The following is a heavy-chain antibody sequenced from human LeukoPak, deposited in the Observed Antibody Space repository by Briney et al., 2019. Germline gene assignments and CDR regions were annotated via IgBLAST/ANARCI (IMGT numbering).Heavy chain of an antibody. CDR2: ISGSGGST. CDR3: AKDRYYDSSGYYYYYYMDV. D-gene: IGHD3-22*01. V-gene: IGHV3-23*01. CDR1: GFTFSSYG. J-gene: IGHJ6*03. Sequence: GGSLRLSCAASGFTFSSYGMSWVRQAPGKGLEWVSAISGSGGSTYYADSVKGRFTISRDNSKNTLYLQMNSLRAEDTAVYYCAKDRYYDSSGYYYYYYMDVWGKGTTVTISS.